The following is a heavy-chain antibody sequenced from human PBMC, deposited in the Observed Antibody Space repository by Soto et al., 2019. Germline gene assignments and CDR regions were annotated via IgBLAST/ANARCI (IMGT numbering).Heavy chain of an antibody. CDR3: ARNFYGRAFDI. CDR1: AYTFTSYH. J-gene: IGHJ3*02. Sequence: QAQLEQSGPEVKRPGASLKVSCKASAYTFTSYHISWVRQAPGQGLEWIGWINAFDDDTNYSQQFQDRVTMTAHRSTDTAYLDLRSLGSDDTAIYYCARNFYGRAFDIWGQGTMVTVSS. V-gene: IGHV1-18*04. CDR2: INAFDDDT. D-gene: IGHD4-17*01.